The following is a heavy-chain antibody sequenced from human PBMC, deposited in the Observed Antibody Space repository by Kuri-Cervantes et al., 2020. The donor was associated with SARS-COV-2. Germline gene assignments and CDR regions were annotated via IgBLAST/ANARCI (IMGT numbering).Heavy chain of an antibody. Sequence: GESLKISCAASGFTVSSNYMSWVRQAPGKGLEWVSVIYSGGSTYYADSVKGRFTISRDNSKNTLYLQMNSLRAEDTAVYYCAKEGFFYGSGRHFDYWGQGTLVTVSS. D-gene: IGHD3-10*01. CDR1: GFTVSSNY. CDR2: IYSGGST. V-gene: IGHV3-53*01. CDR3: AKEGFFYGSGRHFDY. J-gene: IGHJ4*02.